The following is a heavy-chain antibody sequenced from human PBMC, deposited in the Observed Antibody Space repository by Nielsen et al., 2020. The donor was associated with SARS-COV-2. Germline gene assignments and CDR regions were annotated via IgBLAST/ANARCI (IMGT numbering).Heavy chain of an antibody. V-gene: IGHV3-23*01. CDR1: GFTFSSYS. D-gene: IGHD1-20*01. CDR3: AKDKVTGSSDYLDY. Sequence: GGSLRLSCEASGFTFSSYSMSWVRQAPGKGLEWVSTISGGGSGTYYADSVKGRLTISRDNSKNTLYLQMNGLRAEDTAIYYCAKDKVTGSSDYLDYWGQGTLVTVSS. CDR2: ISGGGSGT. J-gene: IGHJ4*02.